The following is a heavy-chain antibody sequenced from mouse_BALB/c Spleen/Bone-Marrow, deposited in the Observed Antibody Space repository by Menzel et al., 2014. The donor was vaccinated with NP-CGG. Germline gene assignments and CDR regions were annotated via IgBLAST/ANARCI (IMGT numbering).Heavy chain of an antibody. Sequence: VQLQPSGAELVKPGASVKLSCTASGFNIKDNYIHWVKQRPEQGLAWIGRIDPANGITKYGPKFQGKTTITTDTSSNTAYQQLSSLTSEDTAVYYCARSGDGTFAFLGQGTLVTVSA. D-gene: IGHD2-1*01. CDR2: IDPANGIT. CDR1: GFNIKDNY. J-gene: IGHJ3*01. V-gene: IGHV14-3*02. CDR3: ARSGDGTFAF.